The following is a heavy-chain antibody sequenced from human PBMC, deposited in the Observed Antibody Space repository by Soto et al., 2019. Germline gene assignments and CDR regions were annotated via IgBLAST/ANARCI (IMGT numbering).Heavy chain of an antibody. CDR3: AKSVAARLDWFDP. D-gene: IGHD6-6*01. V-gene: IGHV3-21*01. CDR1: GYTFSSFS. CDR2: ISSSGTYI. J-gene: IGHJ5*02. Sequence: PGGSLRLSCAASGYTFSSFSMNWVRQAPGKGLEWVSSISSSGTYIYYADSVEARFTTSRDNTKNSVYLHMYSLRAEDTAVYYCAKSVAARLDWFDPWGQGTLVTVSS.